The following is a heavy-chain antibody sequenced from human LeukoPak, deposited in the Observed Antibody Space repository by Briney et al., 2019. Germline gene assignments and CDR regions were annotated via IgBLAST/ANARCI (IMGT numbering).Heavy chain of an antibody. CDR2: ITASGDSA. V-gene: IGHV3-23*01. Sequence: PGGSLRLSCAASGFTFSIYAMTWVRQAPGKGLEWVSGITASGDSAYYADSVKVRFTISRDNSRYTLSLQMNTLRAEDTAVYYCALQPPRYDSCSASVNGNPTSLSLDHWFDPWGQGTLVTVSS. D-gene: IGHD3-3*01. CDR1: GFTFSIYA. CDR3: ALQPPRYDSCSASVNGNPTSLSLDHWFDP. J-gene: IGHJ5*02.